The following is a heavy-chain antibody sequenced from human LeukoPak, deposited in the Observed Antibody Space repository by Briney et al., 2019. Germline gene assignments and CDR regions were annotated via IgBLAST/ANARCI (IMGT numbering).Heavy chain of an antibody. CDR3: ARSSGYSYGLVDY. CDR1: GFTVSSNY. Sequence: GGSLRLSWAASGFTVSSNYMSWVRQAPGKGLEWVSVIYSGGSTYYADSVKGRFTISRDNSKNTLYLQMNSLRAEDTAVYYCARSSGYSYGLVDYWGQGTLVTVSS. V-gene: IGHV3-53*01. J-gene: IGHJ4*02. D-gene: IGHD5-18*01. CDR2: IYSGGST.